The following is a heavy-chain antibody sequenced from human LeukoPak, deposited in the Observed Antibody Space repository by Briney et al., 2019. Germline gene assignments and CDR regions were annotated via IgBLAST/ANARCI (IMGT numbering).Heavy chain of an antibody. V-gene: IGHV3-33*01. CDR3: AREGYGGNSVNNYGMDV. CDR1: GFTFSSYG. J-gene: IGHJ6*02. D-gene: IGHD4-23*01. CDR2: IWYDGSNK. Sequence: GGSLRLSCAASGFTFSSYGMHWVRQAPGKGLEWVAVIWYDGSNKYYADSVKGRFTISRDNSKNTLYLQMNSLRAEDTAVYYCAREGYGGNSVNNYGMDVWGQGTTVTVSS.